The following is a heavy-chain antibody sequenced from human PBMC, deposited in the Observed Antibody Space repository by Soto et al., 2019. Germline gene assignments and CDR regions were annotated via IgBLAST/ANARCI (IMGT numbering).Heavy chain of an antibody. Sequence: QVQLVQSGAEVKKPGSSVKVSCEASGGSFNTYTINWVRQAPGRGLEWMGQVIPMYDSVNYAESFQGRVKITADKSTNIDYMELCSLRTEDTALYFCASWRAYSGSYCFDYWGQGTLVIVSP. D-gene: IGHD1-26*01. J-gene: IGHJ4*02. CDR2: VIPMYDSV. V-gene: IGHV1-69*06. CDR1: GGSFNTYT. CDR3: ASWRAYSGSYCFDY.